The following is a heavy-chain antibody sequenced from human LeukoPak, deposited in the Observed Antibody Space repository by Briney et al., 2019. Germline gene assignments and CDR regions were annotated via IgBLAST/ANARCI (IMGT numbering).Heavy chain of an antibody. J-gene: IGHJ4*02. D-gene: IGHD6-25*01. V-gene: IGHV3-7*01. CDR2: IKQDGSEK. CDR1: GFSVSGYW. Sequence: GGSLRLSCAVSGFSVSGYWMTWVRQAPGKGLEWVANIKQDGSEKHYVDSVKGRFTISRDNAENSLFLQMNSLRVEDTSVYYCAKRTDGGISGRCPGVQGDFWGQGTLVGVS. CDR3: AKRTDGGISGRCPGVQGDF.